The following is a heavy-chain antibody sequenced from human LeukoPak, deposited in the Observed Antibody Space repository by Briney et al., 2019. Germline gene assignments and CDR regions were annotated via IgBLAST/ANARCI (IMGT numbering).Heavy chain of an antibody. D-gene: IGHD2-2*01. CDR3: ARDIADDIVVVPAASYYYYGMDV. J-gene: IGHJ6*02. Sequence: PGGSLRLSCAAPGFTFSSYGMHWVRQAPGKGLEWVAVIWYDGSNKYYADSVKGRFTISRDNSKNTLYLQMNSLRAEDTAVYYCARDIADDIVVVPAASYYYYGMDVWGQGTTVTVSS. CDR1: GFTFSSYG. CDR2: IWYDGSNK. V-gene: IGHV3-33*01.